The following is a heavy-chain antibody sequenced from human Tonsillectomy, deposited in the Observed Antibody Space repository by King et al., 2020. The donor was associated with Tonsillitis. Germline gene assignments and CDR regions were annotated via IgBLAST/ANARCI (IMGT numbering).Heavy chain of an antibody. Sequence: VQLVESGAEVKKPGESLRISCKGSGYSFTNYWITWVRQMPGKGLEWMGRIDPSDSYTNYSPSFQGHVTISADKSISTAYLQWSSLKASDTAMYYCARRGAYSDDAFDIWGQGTMVTVSS. CDR3: ARRGAYSDDAFDI. CDR1: GYSFTNYW. CDR2: IDPSDSYT. J-gene: IGHJ3*02. V-gene: IGHV5-10-1*03. D-gene: IGHD2-15*01.